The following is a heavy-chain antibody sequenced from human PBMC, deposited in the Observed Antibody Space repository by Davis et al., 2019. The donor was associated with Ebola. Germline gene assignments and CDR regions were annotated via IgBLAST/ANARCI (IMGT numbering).Heavy chain of an antibody. CDR3: ARDFDGDYRFSYYYYGMDV. Sequence: ASVKVSCKASGGTFSSYGISWVRQAPGQGLEWMGWISAYNGNTNYAQKLQGRVTMTTDTSTSTAYMELRSLRSDDTAVYYCARDFDGDYRFSYYYYGMDVWGQGTTVTVSS. J-gene: IGHJ6*02. V-gene: IGHV1-18*01. CDR2: ISAYNGNT. D-gene: IGHD4-17*01. CDR1: GGTFSSYG.